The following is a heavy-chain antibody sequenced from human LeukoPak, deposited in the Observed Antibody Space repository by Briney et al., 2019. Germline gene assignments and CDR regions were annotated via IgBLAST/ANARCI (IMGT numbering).Heavy chain of an antibody. CDR2: VNPTSGST. D-gene: IGHD5/OR15-5a*01. Sequence: GASVKVSCKASGYTFIGYYLHWVRQAPGQGVEWMGWVNPTSGSTNYAQKFQDRVTMTRDTSINTAYMELSRLTSDDTAVYYCARLVGLSTTASYWGQGTLVIVSS. J-gene: IGHJ4*02. CDR1: GYTFIGYY. V-gene: IGHV1-2*02. CDR3: ARLVGLSTTASY.